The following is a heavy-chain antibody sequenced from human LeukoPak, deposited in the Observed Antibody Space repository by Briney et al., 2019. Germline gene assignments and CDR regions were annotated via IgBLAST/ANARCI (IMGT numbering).Heavy chain of an antibody. J-gene: IGHJ4*02. CDR2: IWYDGSNE. D-gene: IGHD3-10*01. CDR1: GFTFRNNG. CDR3: ARVEGRFYGSGSYRGFDY. V-gene: IGHV3-33*01. Sequence: GGSLRLSCAASGFTFRNNGMHWVRQAPGKGLEWVSVIWYDGSNEYYADSVKGRFTISRDNSKNTLYLQMNSLRAEDTAVYYCARVEGRFYGSGSYRGFDYWGQGTLVTVSS.